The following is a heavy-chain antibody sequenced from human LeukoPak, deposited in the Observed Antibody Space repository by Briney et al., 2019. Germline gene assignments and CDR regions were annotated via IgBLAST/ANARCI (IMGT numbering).Heavy chain of an antibody. CDR2: INYNGRT. V-gene: IGHV4-59*01. CDR1: GGSITTYF. CDR3: ARGLYCGGDCYPDGFDI. J-gene: IGHJ3*02. Sequence: SETLSLTCTVSGGSITTYFWSWIRQAPGKGLEWIGFINYNGRTNSNPALKSRLTMSIDTSRNHFSLKLSSVTAADTAVYYCARGLYCGGDCYPDGFDIWGQGTMVTVSS. D-gene: IGHD2-21*02.